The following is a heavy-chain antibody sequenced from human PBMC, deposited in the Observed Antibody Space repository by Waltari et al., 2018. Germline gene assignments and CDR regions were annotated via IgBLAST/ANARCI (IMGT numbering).Heavy chain of an antibody. CDR3: TRADGMTDLDY. CDR1: GVDVGDNA. J-gene: IGHJ4*02. CDR2: IRSKTYGGAP. V-gene: IGHV3-49*04. Sequence: EVRLAESGGGLVQPGRALGLSCTASGVDVGDNAMTWVRQVPGKGLEWVGFIRSKTYGGAPEYAASVKGRFTISRDYSKSVAYLQMNSLRTEDTALYYCTRADGMTDLDYWGQGALVTVSS.